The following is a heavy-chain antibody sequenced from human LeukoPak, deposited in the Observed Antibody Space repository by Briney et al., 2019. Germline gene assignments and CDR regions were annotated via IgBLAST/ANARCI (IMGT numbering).Heavy chain of an antibody. D-gene: IGHD5-24*01. Sequence: PSQTLSLTCTVSGGSISSGDYYWSWIRQPPGKGLEWIGYIYYSGSTYYNPSLKSRVTISVDTSKNQFSLKLSSVTAADAAVYYCARTRRDGYHPFDYWGQGTLVTVSS. CDR3: ARTRRDGYHPFDY. J-gene: IGHJ4*02. CDR2: IYYSGST. CDR1: GGSISSGDYY. V-gene: IGHV4-30-4*08.